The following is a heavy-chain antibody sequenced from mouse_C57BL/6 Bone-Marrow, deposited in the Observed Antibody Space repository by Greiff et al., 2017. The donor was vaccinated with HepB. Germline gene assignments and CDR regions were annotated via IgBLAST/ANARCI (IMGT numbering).Heavy chain of an antibody. J-gene: IGHJ2*01. D-gene: IGHD1-1*01. Sequence: VQLQQSGAELVRPGTSVKMSCKASGYTFTNYWIGWAKQRPGHGLEWIGDIYPGGGYTNYNEKFKGKATLTADKSSSTAYMQFSSLTSEDSAIYYCARLRLTTVVGLDYWGQGTTLTVSA. V-gene: IGHV1-63*01. CDR1: GYTFTNYW. CDR3: ARLRLTTVVGLDY. CDR2: IYPGGGYT.